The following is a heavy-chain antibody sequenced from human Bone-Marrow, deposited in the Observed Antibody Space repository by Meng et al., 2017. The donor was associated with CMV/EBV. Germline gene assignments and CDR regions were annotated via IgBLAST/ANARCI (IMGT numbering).Heavy chain of an antibody. D-gene: IGHD2-2*01. CDR1: GGSISSYY. CDR3: ARLIFIPAAPLAGFDY. CDR2: SYYSGST. Sequence: SETLSLTCTVSGGSISSYYWSWIRQPPGKGLEWIGYSYYSGSTNYNPSLKSRVTISVDTSKNQFSLKLSAVTAADTAVYYCARLIFIPAAPLAGFDYWGQGTLVTVSS. J-gene: IGHJ4*02. V-gene: IGHV4-59*01.